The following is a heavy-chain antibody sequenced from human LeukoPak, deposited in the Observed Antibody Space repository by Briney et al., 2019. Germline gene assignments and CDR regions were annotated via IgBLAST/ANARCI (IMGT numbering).Heavy chain of an antibody. CDR1: GFNFDDYG. Sequence: GGSLRLSCAASGFNFDDYGMTWVRQAPGKGLEWVSSISSSSSYIYYADSVKGRFTISRDNAKNLLYLQMNSLRAEDTAVYYCAREGFLEWSKPYYYFDYWGQGTLVTVSS. D-gene: IGHD3-3*01. J-gene: IGHJ4*02. CDR3: AREGFLEWSKPYYYFDY. V-gene: IGHV3-21*01. CDR2: ISSSSSYI.